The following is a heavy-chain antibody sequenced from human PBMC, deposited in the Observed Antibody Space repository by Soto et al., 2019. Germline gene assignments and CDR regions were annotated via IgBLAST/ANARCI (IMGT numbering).Heavy chain of an antibody. D-gene: IGHD3-9*01. CDR3: ARGLGLGDC. Sequence: QVQLVQSGAEVKKPGASVKVSCKASGYTFSSYYIHWVRQAPGQGLEWIGIINPNGGSTNYAQNFKGRLTVTRDTXTATVYMDLSXLTSXXXAXYYCARGLGLGDCWGQGTLVTVSS. J-gene: IGHJ4*02. V-gene: IGHV1-46*01. CDR1: GYTFSSYY. CDR2: INPNGGST.